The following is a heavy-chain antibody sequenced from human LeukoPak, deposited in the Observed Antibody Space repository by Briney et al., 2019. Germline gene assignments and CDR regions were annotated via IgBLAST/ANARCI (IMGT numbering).Heavy chain of an antibody. Sequence: PGRSLRLSCAPPRFTFISYGMCSVRQAPGKGLEWVAVVWYDGSNKYYADSVKGRFTISRDNSKNTLYLQMNSLRVEDTAVYYCARDGTETAGPFDPWGQGTLVTVSS. D-gene: IGHD1/OR15-1a*01. CDR1: RFTFISYG. V-gene: IGHV3-33*01. CDR2: VWYDGSNK. J-gene: IGHJ5*02. CDR3: ARDGTETAGPFDP.